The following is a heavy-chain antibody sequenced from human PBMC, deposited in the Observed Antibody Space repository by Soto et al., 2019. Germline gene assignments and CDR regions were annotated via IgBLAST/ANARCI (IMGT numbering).Heavy chain of an antibody. CDR2: ISWNGGRI. V-gene: IGHV3-9*01. Sequence: EVQLVESGGGLVQPGRSLRLSCAAAGFTFDDYAMYWVRQAPGKGLEWVSGISWNGGRIGYADSVKGRFTISRDNAKSSLYFEMNSLRAEDTAFYYCTKGDCSGGSCYSDYWGQGTLVTVSS. J-gene: IGHJ4*02. D-gene: IGHD2-15*01. CDR1: GFTFDDYA. CDR3: TKGDCSGGSCYSDY.